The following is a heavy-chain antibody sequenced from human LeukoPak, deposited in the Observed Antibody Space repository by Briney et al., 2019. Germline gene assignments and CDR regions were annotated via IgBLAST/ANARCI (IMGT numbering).Heavy chain of an antibody. Sequence: GGSLRLSCATSGFSFTDYPMNWVRQAPGKGLEWVAVIWYDGSNKYYADSVKGRFTISRDNSKNTLYLQMNSLRAEDTAVYYCAREAGTEDYGGNSFSYDAFDIWGQGTMVTVSS. J-gene: IGHJ3*02. CDR2: IWYDGSNK. CDR1: GFSFTDYP. D-gene: IGHD4-23*01. V-gene: IGHV3-33*08. CDR3: AREAGTEDYGGNSFSYDAFDI.